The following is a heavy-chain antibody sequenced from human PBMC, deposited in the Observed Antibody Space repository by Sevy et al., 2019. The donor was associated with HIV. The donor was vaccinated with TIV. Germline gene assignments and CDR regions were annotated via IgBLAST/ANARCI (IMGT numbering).Heavy chain of an antibody. CDR3: ARDSSSSRVYNWFDP. V-gene: IGHV4-59*13. J-gene: IGHJ5*02. Sequence: SETLSLTCTVSGGSISSYYWSWIRQPPGKGLEWIGYIYYSGSTNYNPSLKSRVTISVDTSKNQFSLKLSSVTAADTAVYYCARDSSSSRVYNWFDPWGQGTLVTVSS. CDR1: GGSISSYY. CDR2: IYYSGST. D-gene: IGHD6-6*01.